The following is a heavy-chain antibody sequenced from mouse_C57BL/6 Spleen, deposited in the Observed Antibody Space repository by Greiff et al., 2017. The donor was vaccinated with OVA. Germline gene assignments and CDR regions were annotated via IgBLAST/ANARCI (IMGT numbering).Heavy chain of an antibody. J-gene: IGHJ4*01. V-gene: IGHV5-17*01. CDR1: GFTFSDYG. CDR3: ARRGSMITTPYYAMDY. D-gene: IGHD2-4*01. Sequence: EVQLVESGGGLVKPGGSLKLSCAASGFTFSDYGMHWVRQAPEKGLEWVAYISSGSSTIYYADTVKGRFTISRDNAKNTLFLQMTRLRSEDTAMYYCARRGSMITTPYYAMDYWGQGTSVTVSS. CDR2: ISSGSSTI.